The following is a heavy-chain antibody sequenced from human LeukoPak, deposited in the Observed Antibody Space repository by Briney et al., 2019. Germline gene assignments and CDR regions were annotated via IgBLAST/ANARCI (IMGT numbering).Heavy chain of an antibody. CDR3: VRDVSDENDSASRMHLDS. Sequence: PGGSLRLSCAASGFTFSNYWMTWVRQAPGKGLEWVANIKKDGREKHYVDSVKGRFAISRDNARNSLFLQMNSLRAEDTAVHYCVRDVSDENDSASRMHLDSWGQGTLVSVSS. CDR1: GFTFSNYW. CDR2: IKKDGREK. D-gene: IGHD2-15*01. V-gene: IGHV3-7*01. J-gene: IGHJ4*02.